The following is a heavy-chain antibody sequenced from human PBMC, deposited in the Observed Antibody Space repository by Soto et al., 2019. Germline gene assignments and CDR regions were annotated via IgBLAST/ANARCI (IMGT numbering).Heavy chain of an antibody. J-gene: IGHJ4*02. D-gene: IGHD3-3*01. CDR3: AGLLLTILRRGDDY. V-gene: IGHV4-39*01. CDR2: IYYSGST. CDR1: GGSISSSSYY. Sequence: SETLSLTCTVSGGSISSSSYYWGWIRQPPGKGLEWIGSIYYSGSTYYNKSLKSRVTISVDTSKNQFSLKLSSVTAADTAVYYCAGLLLTILRRGDDYWGQGTLVTVSS.